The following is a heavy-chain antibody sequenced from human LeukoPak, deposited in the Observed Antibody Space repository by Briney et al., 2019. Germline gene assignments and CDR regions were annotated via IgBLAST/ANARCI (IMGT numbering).Heavy chain of an antibody. V-gene: IGHV1-18*01. CDR2: ISAYNGNT. CDR1: GYTFSNYG. CDR3: ARGLGRFGESTDPSDF. D-gene: IGHD3-10*01. J-gene: IGHJ3*01. Sequence: ASVTVSCKASGYTFSNYGISWVRQAPGQGLEWMGWISAYNGNTNYAQKFQGRVTMTRDTFTSTAYMEVRSLRSDDTAVYYCARGLGRFGESTDPSDFWGQGTMVTVSS.